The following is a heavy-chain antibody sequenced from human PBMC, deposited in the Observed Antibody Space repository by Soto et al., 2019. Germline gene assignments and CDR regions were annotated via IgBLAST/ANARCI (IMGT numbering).Heavy chain of an antibody. J-gene: IGHJ4*02. CDR2: ISSSSSTI. CDR3: ARDDDFWSGYYHLDY. Sequence: PGGSLRLSXAASGFTFSSYAMSWVRQAPGKGLEWVSYISSSSSTIYYADSVKGRFTISRDNAKNSLYLQMNSLRDEDTAVYYCARDDDFWSGYYHLDYWGQGTLVTVSS. CDR1: GFTFSSYA. V-gene: IGHV3-48*02. D-gene: IGHD3-3*01.